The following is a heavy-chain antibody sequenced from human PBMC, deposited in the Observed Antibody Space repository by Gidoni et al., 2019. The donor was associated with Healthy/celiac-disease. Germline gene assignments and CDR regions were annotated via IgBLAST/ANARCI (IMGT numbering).Heavy chain of an antibody. D-gene: IGHD3-22*01. J-gene: IGHJ3*02. CDR2: ISWNSGSI. CDR1: GFTFDDYA. CDR3: AKDTPPYYYDSSGYHDAFDI. Sequence: EVQLVESGGGLVQPGRSLILSCAASGFTFDDYAMHWVRQAPGKGLEWVSGISWNSGSIGYADSVKGRFTISRDNAKNSLYLQMNSLRAEDTALYYCAKDTPPYYYDSSGYHDAFDIWGQGTMVTVSS. V-gene: IGHV3-9*01.